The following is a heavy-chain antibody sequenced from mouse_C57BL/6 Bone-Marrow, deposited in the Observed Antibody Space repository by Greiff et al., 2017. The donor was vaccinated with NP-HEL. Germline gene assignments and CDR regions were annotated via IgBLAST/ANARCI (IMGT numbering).Heavy chain of an antibody. CDR1: GFTFSDYY. J-gene: IGHJ4*01. CDR2: INYDGSST. Sequence: EVHLVESEGGLVQPGSSMKLSCTASGFTFSDYYMAWVRQVPEKGLEWVANINYDGSSTYYLDSLKSRFIISRDNAKNILYLQMSSLKSEDTATYYCARDSNYYGSSYDYAMDYWGQGTSVTVSS. D-gene: IGHD1-1*01. V-gene: IGHV5-16*01. CDR3: ARDSNYYGSSYDYAMDY.